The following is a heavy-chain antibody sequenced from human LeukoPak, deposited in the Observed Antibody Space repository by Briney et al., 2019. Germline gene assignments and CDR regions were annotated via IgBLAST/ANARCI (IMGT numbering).Heavy chain of an antibody. CDR3: ARDIGYDILTGDPSGWFDP. Sequence: GASVKVSCKASGYTFTSYGISWVRQAPGQGLEWMGWISAYNGNTNYAQKLQGRVTMTTDTSTSTAYMELRSLRSDDTAVYYCARDIGYDILTGDPSGWFDPWGQGTLVTVSS. V-gene: IGHV1-18*01. CDR1: GYTFTSYG. CDR2: ISAYNGNT. J-gene: IGHJ5*02. D-gene: IGHD3-9*01.